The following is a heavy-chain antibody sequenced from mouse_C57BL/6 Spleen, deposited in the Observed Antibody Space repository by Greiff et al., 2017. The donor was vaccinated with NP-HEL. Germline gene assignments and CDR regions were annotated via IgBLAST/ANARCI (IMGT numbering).Heavy chain of an antibody. Sequence: QVQLQQSGAELVKPGASVKLSCKASGYTFTSYWMHWVKQRPGQGLEWIGMIHPNSGSTNYNEKFKSKATLTVDKSSSTAYMQLSSLTSEDSAVYYGARAYCGSSYFDYWGQGTTLTVSS. J-gene: IGHJ2*01. V-gene: IGHV1-64*01. D-gene: IGHD1-1*01. CDR2: IHPNSGST. CDR1: GYTFTSYW. CDR3: ARAYCGSSYFDY.